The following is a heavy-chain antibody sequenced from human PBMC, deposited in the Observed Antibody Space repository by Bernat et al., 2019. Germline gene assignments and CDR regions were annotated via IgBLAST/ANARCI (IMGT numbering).Heavy chain of an antibody. CDR3: AKDLARCSSSSYAFDI. Sequence: EVQLLESGGGLVQPGGSLRLSCAAPGFTFSSYAMSWVRQAPGKGPGWVSAISGSGGITYFANSVKGRFTISRDNSRNTLYLQMNSLRAEDTAVYYCAKDLARCSSSSYAFDIWGQGTIVTVSS. CDR1: GFTFSSYA. V-gene: IGHV3-23*01. D-gene: IGHD6-6*01. J-gene: IGHJ3*02. CDR2: ISGSGGIT.